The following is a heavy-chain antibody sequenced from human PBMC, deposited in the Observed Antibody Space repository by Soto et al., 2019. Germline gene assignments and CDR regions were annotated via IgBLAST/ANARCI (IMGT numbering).Heavy chain of an antibody. J-gene: IGHJ6*02. V-gene: IGHV1-69*01. CDR3: ARVRLRIAAAGTHTDYYSYYGMDV. CDR2: IIPIFGTA. CDR1: GGTFSSYA. D-gene: IGHD6-13*01. Sequence: QVQLVQSGAEVKKPGSSVKVSCKASGGTFSSYAISWVRQAPGQGLEWMGGIIPIFGTANYAQQYQGRVTIAADESTSTADMELRSLRSEDTAVYYCARVRLRIAAAGTHTDYYSYYGMDVWGQGTTVTVSS.